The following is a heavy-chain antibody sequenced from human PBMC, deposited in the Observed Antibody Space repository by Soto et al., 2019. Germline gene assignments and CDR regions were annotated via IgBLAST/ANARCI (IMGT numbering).Heavy chain of an antibody. CDR1: GYTFTSYD. V-gene: IGHV1-8*01. Sequence: QVPLVQSGAEVKKPGASVKVSCKASGYTFTSYDINWVRQATGQGLEWMGWMNPNSGNTGYAQKFQGRVTMTRNTSISTAYMELSSLRSEDTAVYYCARGMVGIDYYYYYMDVWGKGTTVTVSS. J-gene: IGHJ6*03. D-gene: IGHD3-10*01. CDR3: ARGMVGIDYYYYYMDV. CDR2: MNPNSGNT.